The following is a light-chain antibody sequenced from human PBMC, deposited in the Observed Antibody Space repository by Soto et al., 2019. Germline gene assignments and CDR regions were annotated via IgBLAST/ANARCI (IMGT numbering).Light chain of an antibody. CDR2: GAS. CDR1: QSVSSGTY. Sequence: EVVLTQSPGTLSLSPGERATLSCRASQSVSSGTYLAWYQQKPGQAPTLLIYGASTRAAGIPDRFSGSGSGTDFTLIITRLEPEDFAVYYCQQYGDSSLTFGGGTRVE. CDR3: QQYGDSSLT. V-gene: IGKV3-20*01. J-gene: IGKJ4*01.